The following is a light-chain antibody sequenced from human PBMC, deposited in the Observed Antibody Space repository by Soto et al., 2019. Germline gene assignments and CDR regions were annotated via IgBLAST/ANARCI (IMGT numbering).Light chain of an antibody. CDR2: AAS. CDR3: QQTCSTPGT. CDR1: QTIKTY. J-gene: IGKJ1*01. Sequence: DIQMTQSPSPLSASVGDSVTITCRASQTIKTYLTWYRHKPGQAPKLLIYAASRLPTGVPSRFSGSGSGTFFTLTISSLQPEDFATYYCQQTCSTPGTFGQGTKVEV. V-gene: IGKV1-39*01.